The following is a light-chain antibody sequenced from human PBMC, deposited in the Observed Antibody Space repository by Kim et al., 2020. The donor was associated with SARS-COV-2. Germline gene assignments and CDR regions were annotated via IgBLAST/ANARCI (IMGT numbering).Light chain of an antibody. CDR2: DVT. V-gene: IGLV2-11*03. CDR3: CSYAGSYTWL. J-gene: IGLJ3*02. Sequence: GQSVTISCTGSSNEVGDYSSVSWYQQHPGKAPRLIIHDVTKRPSGVPDRFSASKSGSTASLTISGLRTEDEANYYCCSYAGSYTWLFGGGTKVTVL. CDR1: SNEVGDYSS.